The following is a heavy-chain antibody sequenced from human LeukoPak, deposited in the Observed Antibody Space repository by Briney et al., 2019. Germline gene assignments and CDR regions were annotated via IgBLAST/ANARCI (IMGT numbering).Heavy chain of an antibody. Sequence: GGSLRLSCAASGFTFSSYAMSWVRQAPGKGLEWVSAISGSGGSTYYADSVKGRFTISRDNSKNTLYLQMNSLRAEDTAVYYCASCGFGDVEGGFDYWGQGTLVTVSS. CDR2: ISGSGGST. J-gene: IGHJ4*02. D-gene: IGHD3-10*01. CDR3: ASCGFGDVEGGFDY. CDR1: GFTFSSYA. V-gene: IGHV3-23*01.